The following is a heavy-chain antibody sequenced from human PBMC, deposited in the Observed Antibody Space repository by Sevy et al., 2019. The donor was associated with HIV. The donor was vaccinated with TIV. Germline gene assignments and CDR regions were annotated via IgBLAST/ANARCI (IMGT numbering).Heavy chain of an antibody. CDR1: GFSFSHYW. CDR2: IKQDESEK. CDR3: ARGNSGSFDY. Sequence: GSLRLSCAASGFSFSHYWMHWVRQAPGKGLEWVANIKQDESEKYYVASVKGRLTISRDNAKNSVYLQMNSLIPEDTAIYYCARGNSGSFDYWGQGTLVTVSS. V-gene: IGHV3-7*04. J-gene: IGHJ4*02. D-gene: IGHD3-22*01.